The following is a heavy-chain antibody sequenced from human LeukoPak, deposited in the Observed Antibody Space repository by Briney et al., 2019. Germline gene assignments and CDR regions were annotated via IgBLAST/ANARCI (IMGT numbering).Heavy chain of an antibody. V-gene: IGHV4-34*01. CDR1: GGSFSGYY. CDR2: INHSGST. J-gene: IGHJ6*02. Sequence: PSETLSLTCAVYGGSFSGYYWSWIRQPPGKGLEWIGEINHSGSTNYNPSLKSRVTISVDTSKNQFSLKLSSVTAADTAVYYCARGYCSSTSCYYNYYYGMDVWGQGTTVTVSS. D-gene: IGHD2-2*01. CDR3: ARGYCSSTSCYYNYYYGMDV.